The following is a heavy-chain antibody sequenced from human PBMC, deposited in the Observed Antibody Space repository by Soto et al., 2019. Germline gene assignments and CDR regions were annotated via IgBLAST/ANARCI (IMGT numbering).Heavy chain of an antibody. D-gene: IGHD2-2*01. CDR1: CYVITNGYH. Sequence: SETLSLTCAVSCYVITNGYHWCWIRQPPGKELEWIGTISHSGDTYYNTSLKSRVTISIDTAKNHLSLILSSVTAADTATYYCTRIYCTTTSCFINGMEVWGQGTTVTVS. J-gene: IGHJ6*02. V-gene: IGHV4-38-2*01. CDR3: TRIYCTTTSCFINGMEV. CDR2: ISHSGDT.